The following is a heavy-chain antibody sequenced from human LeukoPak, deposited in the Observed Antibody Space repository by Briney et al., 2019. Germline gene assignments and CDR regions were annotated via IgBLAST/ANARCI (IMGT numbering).Heavy chain of an antibody. D-gene: IGHD1-26*01. CDR3: ARGLLGANYGL. Sequence: GGSLRLSCAASGFTFSSYWMSWVRQAPGKGLEWVANIKQDGSEKHYVDSVKGRFTISRDNAKNSLYLQMNSLRAEDTAVYYCARGLLGANYGLWGQGTLVTVSS. CDR2: IKQDGSEK. V-gene: IGHV3-7*01. CDR1: GFTFSSYW. J-gene: IGHJ4*02.